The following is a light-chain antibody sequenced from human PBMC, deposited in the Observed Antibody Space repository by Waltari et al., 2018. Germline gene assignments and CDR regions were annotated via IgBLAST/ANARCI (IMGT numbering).Light chain of an antibody. CDR3: QQFHSLPYT. J-gene: IGKJ2*01. V-gene: IGKV1-33*01. CDR1: QDITTS. Sequence: DIQMTQSPSSLSASVGDRVTFTCQATQDITTSLSWFQQKPGDAPRLLIYDASTLQPGFPSRFSGTGSATGFSLTITSLQLDDSATYYCQQFHSLPYTFARGTKLHIK. CDR2: DAS.